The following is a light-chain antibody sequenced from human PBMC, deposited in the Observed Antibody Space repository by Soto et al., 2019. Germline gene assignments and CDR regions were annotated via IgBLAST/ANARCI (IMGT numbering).Light chain of an antibody. J-gene: IGKJ2*01. Sequence: EIVLPQSPATLSLSPGERATLSCRASQSVSSYLAWYQQKPGQAPRILIYDASNRATGIPARFSGSGSGTDFTLTISSLEPEDFAVYYCQQCSYWPSFGQGTKLEIK. CDR1: QSVSSY. CDR3: QQCSYWPS. CDR2: DAS. V-gene: IGKV3-11*01.